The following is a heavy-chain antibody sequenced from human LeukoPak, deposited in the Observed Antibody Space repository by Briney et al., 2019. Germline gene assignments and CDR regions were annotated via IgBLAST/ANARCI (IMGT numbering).Heavy chain of an antibody. Sequence: GGSLRLSCAASGFTFSSYAMSWVRQAPGKGLEWVSAISGSGGSTYYADSVKGRFTISRDNSKNTLYLQMNSLRAEDTAVYYCAKDKGDYGSGSNYKAPYGMDVWGQGTTVTVSS. CDR3: AKDKGDYGSGSNYKAPYGMDV. V-gene: IGHV3-23*01. J-gene: IGHJ6*02. CDR1: GFTFSSYA. CDR2: ISGSGGST. D-gene: IGHD3-10*01.